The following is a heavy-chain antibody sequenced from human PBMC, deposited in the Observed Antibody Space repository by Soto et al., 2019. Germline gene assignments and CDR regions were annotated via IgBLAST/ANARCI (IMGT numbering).Heavy chain of an antibody. CDR3: ARDTGPAYYDFWSGYLYGYFDY. Sequence: GGSLRLSCAASGFAFSSYSMNWVRQAPGKGLEWVSSISSSSSYIYYADSVKGRFTISRDNAKNSLYLQMNSLRAEDTAVYYCARDTGPAYYDFWSGYLYGYFDYWGQGTLVTVSS. CDR1: GFAFSSYS. D-gene: IGHD3-3*01. J-gene: IGHJ4*02. V-gene: IGHV3-21*01. CDR2: ISSSSSYI.